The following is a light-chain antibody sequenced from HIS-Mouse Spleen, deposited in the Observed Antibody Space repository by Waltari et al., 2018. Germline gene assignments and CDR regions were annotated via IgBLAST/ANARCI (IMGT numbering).Light chain of an antibody. CDR2: DVS. J-gene: IGLJ1*01. CDR3: CSYAGSYTFPYV. CDR1: SSDVGGYNY. V-gene: IGLV2-11*01. Sequence: QSALTQPRSVSGSPGQSVTISCTGTSSDVGGYNYVSWYQQHPGKAPKLMIYDVSKRRSWVPDRFSGSKSGNTASLSISGLQAEDEADYYCCSYAGSYTFPYVFGTGTKVTVL.